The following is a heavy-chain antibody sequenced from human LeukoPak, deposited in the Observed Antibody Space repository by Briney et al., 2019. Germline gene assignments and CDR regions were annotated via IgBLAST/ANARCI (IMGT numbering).Heavy chain of an antibody. CDR2: IGGSVNAT. CDR1: GFTISNYA. CDR3: ARDQAFDWFYYYYGMDV. V-gene: IGHV3-23*01. J-gene: IGHJ6*02. Sequence: GGSLRLSCVASGFTISNYALSWVRQAPGKGLEWVSSIGGSVNATYYADSVKGRFTISRDNSKNTLYLQMDSLRAEDTAVYYCARDQAFDWFYYYYGMDVWGLGTTVIVSS. D-gene: IGHD3-9*01.